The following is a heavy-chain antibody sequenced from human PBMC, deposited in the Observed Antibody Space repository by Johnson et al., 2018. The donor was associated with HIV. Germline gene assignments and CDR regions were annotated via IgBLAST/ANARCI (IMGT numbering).Heavy chain of an antibody. V-gene: IGHV3-30-3*01. CDR1: GFTFSRYA. CDR2: ISHNGFNE. Sequence: LVESGGGVVQPGRSLRLSCVASGFTFSRYAVHWVRQAPGKGLEWVAVISHNGFNEYFADSVKGRFTISRDNSKNTLFLQMNSLRPEDTAVYYCASATYDSSGYDAFDIWGQGTMVTVSS. D-gene: IGHD3-22*01. J-gene: IGHJ3*02. CDR3: ASATYDSSGYDAFDI.